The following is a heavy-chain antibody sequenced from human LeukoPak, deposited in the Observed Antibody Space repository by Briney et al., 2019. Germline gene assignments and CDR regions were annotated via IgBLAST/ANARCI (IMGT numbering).Heavy chain of an antibody. CDR1: GGSISSYY. J-gene: IGHJ6*03. CDR3: ASSGSSGYYYYMDV. Sequence: SETLSLTCTVSGGSISSYYWSWIRQPPGRGLEWIGYIYYSGSTNYNPSLKSRVTISVDTSRNQFSLKLSSVTAADTAVYYCASSGSSGYYYYMDVWGKGTTVTVSS. D-gene: IGHD6-6*01. V-gene: IGHV4-59*01. CDR2: IYYSGST.